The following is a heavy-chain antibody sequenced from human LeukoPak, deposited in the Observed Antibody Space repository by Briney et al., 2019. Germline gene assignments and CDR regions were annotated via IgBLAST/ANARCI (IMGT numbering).Heavy chain of an antibody. D-gene: IGHD6-13*01. CDR1: GFTFSSYW. CDR3: GRDIATAVDY. CDR2: INSAGIST. V-gene: IGHV3-74*01. Sequence: GGTLRLSCTASGFTFSSYWMHWVRQAPGKGLVWVSRINSAGISTNYADSVKGRFTISRDNAKNTLYLQMNSLRAEDTAIYYCGRDIATAVDYWGLGTLVTVSS. J-gene: IGHJ4*02.